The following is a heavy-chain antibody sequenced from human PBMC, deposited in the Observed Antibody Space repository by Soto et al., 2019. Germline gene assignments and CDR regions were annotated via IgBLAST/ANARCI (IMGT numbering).Heavy chain of an antibody. J-gene: IGHJ3*02. V-gene: IGHV3-23*01. D-gene: IGHD5-18*01. Sequence: PGGSLRLSCAASGFTFSSYAMSWVRQAPGKGLEWVSGVSGSGGSTYCVDSVKGRFTISRDNSKNTLCLQMNSLRAEDTAVYYCAKDFGYNYGYDAFDIWGQGTMVTVSS. CDR3: AKDFGYNYGYDAFDI. CDR1: GFTFSSYA. CDR2: VSGSGGST.